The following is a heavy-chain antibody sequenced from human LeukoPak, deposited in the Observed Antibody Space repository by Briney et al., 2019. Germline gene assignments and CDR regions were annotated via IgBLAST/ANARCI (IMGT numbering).Heavy chain of an antibody. J-gene: IGHJ4*02. CDR3: AKMVVGVTKVFDY. D-gene: IGHD1-26*01. CDR1: GFIFSSYA. Sequence: GGSLRLSCAASGFIFSSYAMSWVRQAPGKGLEWVSAISGSGGSTYYADSVKGRFTISRDNSKNTLYLQMNSLRAEDTAVYYCAKMVVGVTKVFDYWGQGTLVTVSS. V-gene: IGHV3-23*01. CDR2: ISGSGGST.